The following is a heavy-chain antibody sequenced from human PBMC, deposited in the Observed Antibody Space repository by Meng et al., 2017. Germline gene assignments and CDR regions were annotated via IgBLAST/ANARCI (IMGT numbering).Heavy chain of an antibody. D-gene: IGHD6-25*01. J-gene: IGHJ4*02. CDR1: GYNFPDYY. CDR3: ARDEDISAAGKLFGDY. V-gene: IGHV1-2*06. Sequence: QVQLVQCGAEVKKPGASVKVSCKPPGYNFPDYYIHWVRRAPGQGLEWMGRINPKSGDTHYAQKFQARVTMTGDTSISTAYMELSGLRADDTAMYYCARDEDISAAGKLFGDYWGQGTLVTVSS. CDR2: INPKSGDT.